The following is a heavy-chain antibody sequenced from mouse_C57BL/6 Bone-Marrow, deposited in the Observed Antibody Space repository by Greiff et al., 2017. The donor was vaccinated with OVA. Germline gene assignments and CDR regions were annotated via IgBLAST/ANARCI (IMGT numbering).Heavy chain of an antibody. CDR1: GYTFTSYW. D-gene: IGHD2-5*01. J-gene: IGHJ3*01. CDR3: AKTYYSNSFAY. Sequence: VQLQQSGAELVKPGASVKLSCKASGYTFTSYWMQWVKQRPGQGLEWIGEIDPSDSYTNYNQKFKGKATLTVDTSSSTAYMQLSSLTSEDSAVYYCAKTYYSNSFAYWGQGTLVTVSA. CDR2: IDPSDSYT. V-gene: IGHV1-50*01.